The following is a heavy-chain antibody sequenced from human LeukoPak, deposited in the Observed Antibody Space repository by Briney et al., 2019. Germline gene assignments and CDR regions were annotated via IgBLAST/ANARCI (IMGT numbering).Heavy chain of an antibody. CDR2: IYHSGST. Sequence: SETLSLTCAVSGGSISSGGYSWSWIRQPPGKGLEWIGYIYHSGSTYYNPSLKSRVTISVDRSKNQFSLKLSSVTAAGTAVYYCARELAVDTGWFDPWGQGTLVTVSS. D-gene: IGHD5-18*01. CDR1: GGSISSGGYS. V-gene: IGHV4-30-2*01. J-gene: IGHJ5*02. CDR3: ARELAVDTGWFDP.